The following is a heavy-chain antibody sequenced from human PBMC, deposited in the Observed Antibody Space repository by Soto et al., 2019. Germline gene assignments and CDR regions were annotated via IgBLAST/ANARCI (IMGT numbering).Heavy chain of an antibody. CDR1: GFTFSSYS. CDR3: ARVGYCSGGSCYSPRFYYFDY. J-gene: IGHJ4*02. D-gene: IGHD2-15*01. CDR2: ISSSSSYI. Sequence: GGSLRLSCAASGFTFSSYSMNWVRQAPGKGLEWVSSISSSSSYIYYADSVKGRFTISRDNAKNSLYLQMNSLRAEDTAVYYCARVGYCSGGSCYSPRFYYFDYWGQGTLVTVSS. V-gene: IGHV3-21*01.